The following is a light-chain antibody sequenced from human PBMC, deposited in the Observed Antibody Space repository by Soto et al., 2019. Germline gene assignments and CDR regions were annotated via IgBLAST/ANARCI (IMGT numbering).Light chain of an antibody. CDR1: SSDVGGYNY. V-gene: IGLV2-8*01. CDR2: EVN. CDR3: SSYAGSSIV. Sequence: QSALTQPPSASGSPGQSVAISCTGTSSDVGGYNYVSWYQQHPGKAPKLMIYEVNKRPSGVPDRFSGSKSVNTASLTVSGIQAEDEADYYCSSYAGSSIVFGTGTKVTVL. J-gene: IGLJ1*01.